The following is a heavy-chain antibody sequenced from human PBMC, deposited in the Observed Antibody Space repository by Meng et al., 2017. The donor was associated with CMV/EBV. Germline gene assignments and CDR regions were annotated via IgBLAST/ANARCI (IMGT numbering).Heavy chain of an antibody. J-gene: IGHJ4*02. D-gene: IGHD2-2*01. CDR1: GFTFDIYG. Sequence: GESLKISGAASGFTFDIYGLHWARQAPGKGLEWVAFIRYDGSSTYSSDSVKGRFTISRDNSKNTMYLQMNSLTTEDTAIYYCAKDLWVRQLNTSPSFGYWGQGTLVTVSS. V-gene: IGHV3-30*02. CDR2: IRYDGSST. CDR3: AKDLWVRQLNTSPSFGY.